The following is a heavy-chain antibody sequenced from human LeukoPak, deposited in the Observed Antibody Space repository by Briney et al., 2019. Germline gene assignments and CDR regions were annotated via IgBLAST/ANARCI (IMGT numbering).Heavy chain of an antibody. V-gene: IGHV3-48*03. D-gene: IGHD1-26*01. Sequence: PGGSLRLSCAASGFTFSSYEMKWVRQAPGKGLEWVSYISSGGSTIYYADSVKGRFTISRDNAKNSLYLQMNSLRAEDTAVYYCAKGEVGATPFDYWGQGTLVTVSS. CDR2: ISSGGSTI. CDR3: AKGEVGATPFDY. J-gene: IGHJ4*02. CDR1: GFTFSSYE.